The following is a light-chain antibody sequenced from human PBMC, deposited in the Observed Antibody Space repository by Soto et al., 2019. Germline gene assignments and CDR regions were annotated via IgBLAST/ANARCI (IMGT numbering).Light chain of an antibody. J-gene: IGKJ1*01. CDR3: QQSYSTPRT. CDR2: SVS. V-gene: IGKV1-39*01. CDR1: QSIGKH. Sequence: DIQMTQSPSSLSASVGDRVTITCRASQSIGKHLNWYQQKPGKAPKFLIYSVSSLQSGVPSRFSGSGSGTDFTLTISSLQPEDFATYYCQQSYSTPRTFGQGTKVDIK.